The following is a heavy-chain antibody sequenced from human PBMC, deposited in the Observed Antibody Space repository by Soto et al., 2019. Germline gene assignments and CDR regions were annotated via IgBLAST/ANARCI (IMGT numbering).Heavy chain of an antibody. J-gene: IGHJ3*02. CDR2: IGSRGGNI. CDR1: GFTFSSYE. Sequence: DVQLAESGGGWVQPGGSLRLSWAASGFTFSSYEMNWVRQAPGTGLEWVVYIGSRGGNIYYADSVRGRFTISRDNAENSHHLHMNSLTAEDTAGYYCARSQATRGFDIWGQGTMVIVSS. V-gene: IGHV3-48*03. CDR3: ARSQATRGFDI.